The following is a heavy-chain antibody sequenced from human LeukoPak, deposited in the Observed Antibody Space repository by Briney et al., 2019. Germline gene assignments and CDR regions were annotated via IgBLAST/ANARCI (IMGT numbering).Heavy chain of an antibody. CDR2: IYSGGTT. CDR3: ARASSAGLLPNATSFDC. D-gene: IGHD1-26*01. V-gene: IGHV3-66*01. Sequence: GGSLRLSCAASGLIVSGDYINWVRQAPGKGLEWVSVIYSGGTTYYADSVKGRFIISRDSSKNTWYLQMNSLRPEDTAVYYCARASSAGLLPNATSFDCWGQGTLVTVSS. J-gene: IGHJ4*02. CDR1: GLIVSGDY.